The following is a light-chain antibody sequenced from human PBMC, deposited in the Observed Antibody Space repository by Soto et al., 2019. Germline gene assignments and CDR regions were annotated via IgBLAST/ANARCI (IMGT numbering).Light chain of an antibody. CDR2: SNN. CDR3: AAWDDSLNAVV. CDR1: SSNIGSNT. Sequence: QSVLTQPPSASGTPGQRVTISCSGSSSNIGSNTVNWYQQLPGTAPKLLIYSNNQRPSGVPDRFSGSKSGTSASLAIRGLQSEDVAEYYCAAWDDSLNAVVFGGGTKLIVL. V-gene: IGLV1-44*01. J-gene: IGLJ2*01.